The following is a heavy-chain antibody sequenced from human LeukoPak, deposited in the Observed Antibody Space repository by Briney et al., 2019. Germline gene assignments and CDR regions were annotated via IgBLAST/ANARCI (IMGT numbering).Heavy chain of an antibody. J-gene: IGHJ4*02. Sequence: SETLSLTCAVSGGSISSGGYSWSWIRQPPGEGLEWIGYIYHSGSTYYNPSLKSRVTISVDRSKNQFSLKLSSVTAADTAVYYCARGSLDSSGYYFDYWGQGTLVTVSS. CDR3: ARGSLDSSGYYFDY. CDR1: GGSISSGGYS. CDR2: IYHSGST. D-gene: IGHD3-22*01. V-gene: IGHV4-30-2*01.